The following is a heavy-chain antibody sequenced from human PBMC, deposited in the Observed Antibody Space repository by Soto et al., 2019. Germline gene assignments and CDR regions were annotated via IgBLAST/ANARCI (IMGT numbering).Heavy chain of an antibody. CDR2: ISYDDGDNK. CDR3: ARTTVVSGTPDFDY. Sequence: QVQLVESGGGVVPPGRSLRLSCAASGFTFSSFTMHWVRQAPGKGLAWVAVISYDDGDNKYYADSVQGRFTISRDNSKNTLYLQMNSLRPEDTAVYYCARTTVVSGTPDFDYWGQGTLVTVSS. V-gene: IGHV3-30-3*01. J-gene: IGHJ4*02. D-gene: IGHD4-4*01. CDR1: GFTFSSFT.